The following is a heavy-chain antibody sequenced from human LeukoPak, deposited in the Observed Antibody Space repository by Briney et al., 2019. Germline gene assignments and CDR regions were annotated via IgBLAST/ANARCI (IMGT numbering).Heavy chain of an antibody. V-gene: IGHV3-48*01. CDR2: ISSSSSTI. CDR1: GFTFSSYS. D-gene: IGHD2-2*01. Sequence: GSLRLSCAASGFTFSSYSMNWVRPAPGKGLEWVSYISSSSSTIYYADSVKGRFTISRDNAKNSLYLQMNSLRAEDTAVYYCARGHFEVVPAAMSGRSYFDYWGQGTLVTVSS. CDR3: ARGHFEVVPAAMSGRSYFDY. J-gene: IGHJ4*02.